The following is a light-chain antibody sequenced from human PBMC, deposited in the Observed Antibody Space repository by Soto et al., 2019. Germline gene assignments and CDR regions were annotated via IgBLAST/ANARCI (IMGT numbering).Light chain of an antibody. V-gene: IGLV2-14*01. J-gene: IGLJ1*01. CDR3: SSYTSSSTYA. CDR1: SSDVGGYNY. CDR2: EVS. Sequence: QSVLTQPASVSGSPGQSITISCTGTSSDVGGYNYVSWYQQHPGKAPKLMIYEVSNRPSGVSNRFSGSKSGNTASLTISGLQAEDEADYYCSSYTSSSTYAFGPGTXV.